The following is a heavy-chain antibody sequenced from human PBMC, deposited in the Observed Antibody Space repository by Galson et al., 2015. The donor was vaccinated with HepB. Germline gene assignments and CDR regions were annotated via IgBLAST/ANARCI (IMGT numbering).Heavy chain of an antibody. J-gene: IGHJ4*02. D-gene: IGHD3-22*01. V-gene: IGHV3-7*03. Sequence: SLRLSCAASGFSFSSYWMSWVRQSPGKGLEWVANINEEESEKSYVDSVKGRFTISRDSAKSSLYLQMNSLRAEDTAVYYCARLTYYYDSSGYCRKYYFDYWGQGTLVTVSS. CDR1: GFSFSSYW. CDR3: ARLTYYYDSSGYCRKYYFDY. CDR2: INEEESEK.